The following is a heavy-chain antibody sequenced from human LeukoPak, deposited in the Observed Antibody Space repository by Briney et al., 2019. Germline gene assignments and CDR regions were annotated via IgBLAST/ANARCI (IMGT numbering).Heavy chain of an antibody. D-gene: IGHD3-22*01. Sequence: PGGSLRLSCAASGFTFSSYSMNWVRRAPGKGLEWVSSISSSSSYIYYADSVKGRFTISRDNAKNSLYLQMNSLRAEDTAVYYCARDSTYYDSSGYVYWGQGTLVTVSS. CDR2: ISSSSSYI. CDR1: GFTFSSYS. V-gene: IGHV3-21*01. J-gene: IGHJ4*02. CDR3: ARDSTYYDSSGYVY.